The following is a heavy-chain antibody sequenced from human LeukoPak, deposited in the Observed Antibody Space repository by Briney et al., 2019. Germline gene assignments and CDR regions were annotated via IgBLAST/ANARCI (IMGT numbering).Heavy chain of an antibody. J-gene: IGHJ6*02. CDR2: ISSSGSSI. V-gene: IGHV3-48*03. D-gene: IGHD1-1*01. CDR1: GFTFSSYE. Sequence: QPGGSLRLSCAASGFTFSSYEMNWVRQAPGKALEWFSYISSSGSSIYYADSVKGRFTISRDNAKNSLYLQMNTLRAEDTAVYYCAGGASNWSFDYYGVDVWGQGTTVTVS. CDR3: AGGASNWSFDYYGVDV.